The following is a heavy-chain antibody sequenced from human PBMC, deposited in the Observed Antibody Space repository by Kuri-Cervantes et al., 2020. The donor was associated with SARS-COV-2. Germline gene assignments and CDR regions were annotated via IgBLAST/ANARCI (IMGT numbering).Heavy chain of an antibody. J-gene: IGHJ4*02. CDR2: IRYDGSNK. Sequence: GESLKISCGVSGFTLSSYTMHWVRQAPGKGLEWVAFIRYDGSNKYYADSVKGRFTISRDNSKNTLYLQMNSLRAEDTAVYYCAKDSSAYFDYWGQGTLVTVSS. CDR3: AKDSSAYFDY. V-gene: IGHV3-30*02. CDR1: GFTLSSYT. D-gene: IGHD6-19*01.